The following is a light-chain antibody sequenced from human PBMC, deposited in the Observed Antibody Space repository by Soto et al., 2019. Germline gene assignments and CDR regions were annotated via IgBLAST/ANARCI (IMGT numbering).Light chain of an antibody. CDR1: QSVSSSY. CDR3: QQYHNWPVT. J-gene: IGKJ4*01. CDR2: GAS. V-gene: IGKV3D-15*01. Sequence: EIVMTQSPATLSVSPGERATLSCRASQSVSSSYLAWYQQKPGQAPRLLIYGASSRATGIPDRFSGSGSGTDFTLTVNSLQSEDIAVYYCQQYHNWPVTFGGGTKVDIK.